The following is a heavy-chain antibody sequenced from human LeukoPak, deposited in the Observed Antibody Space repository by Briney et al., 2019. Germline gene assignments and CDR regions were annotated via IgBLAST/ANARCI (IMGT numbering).Heavy chain of an antibody. CDR2: IYSGGST. V-gene: IGHV3-53*04. D-gene: IGHD5-18*01. CDR1: GFTVSSNY. CDR3: ARVLGTAMAPYVDY. Sequence: PGGSLRLSCAASGFTVSSNYMSWVRQAPGKGLEWVSVIYSGGSTYYADSVKGRFTISRHNSKNPLYLQMNSLRAEDTAVYYCARVLGTAMAPYVDYWGQGTLVTVSS. J-gene: IGHJ4*02.